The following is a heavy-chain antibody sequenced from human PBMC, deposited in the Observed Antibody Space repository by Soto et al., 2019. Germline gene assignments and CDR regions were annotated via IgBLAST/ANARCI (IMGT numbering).Heavy chain of an antibody. Sequence: ASVKVSCKASGGTFSSYAISWVRQAPGQGLEWMGGIIPIFGTANYAQKFQGRVTITADESTSTAYMELSSLRSEDTAVYYCASADIVVVPAAISYYYGMDVWGQGTTVTVSS. V-gene: IGHV1-69*13. J-gene: IGHJ6*02. CDR2: IIPIFGTA. D-gene: IGHD2-2*01. CDR1: GGTFSSYA. CDR3: ASADIVVVPAAISYYYGMDV.